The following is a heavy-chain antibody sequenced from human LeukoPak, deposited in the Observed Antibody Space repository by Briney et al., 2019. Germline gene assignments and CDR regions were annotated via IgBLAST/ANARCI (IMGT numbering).Heavy chain of an antibody. Sequence: SVTVSCTASGYTFTDYDINWVRQAPGQGLEWMGRIIPILGIANYAQKFQGRVTITADKSTSTAYMELSSLRSEDTAVYYCAGRTGSWGQGTLVTVSS. J-gene: IGHJ5*02. V-gene: IGHV1-69*04. CDR1: GYTFTDYD. CDR2: IIPILGIA. CDR3: AGRTGS.